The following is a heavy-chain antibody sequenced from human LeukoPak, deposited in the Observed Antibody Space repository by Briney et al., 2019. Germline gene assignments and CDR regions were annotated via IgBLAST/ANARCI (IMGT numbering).Heavy chain of an antibody. J-gene: IGHJ6*03. D-gene: IGHD3-3*01. CDR1: GFTFSSYS. CDR3: ARAGDFSYYDFWSGAGGDYYYYMDV. Sequence: GGSLRLSCAVSGFTFSSYSMNWVRQAPGKGLEWVSSISSSSNYIYYADSVKGRFTISRDNAKNSLYLQMNSLRAEDTAVYYCARAGDFSYYDFWSGAGGDYYYYMDVWGKGTTVTVSS. V-gene: IGHV3-21*01. CDR2: ISSSSNYI.